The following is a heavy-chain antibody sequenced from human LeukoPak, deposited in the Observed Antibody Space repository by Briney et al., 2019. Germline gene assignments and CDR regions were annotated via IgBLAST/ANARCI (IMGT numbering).Heavy chain of an antibody. D-gene: IGHD1-26*01. Sequence: ASVKLSCRASGQTFTIYCISWVRQAPGQGLEWMRLLSASNGKKTYSQKVQGRVDMTTDTSTSTAFLDMRSLSCDATAVYYCASGWELHDWGQGTLVTVSS. CDR3: ASGWELHD. J-gene: IGHJ4*02. CDR1: GQTFTIYC. V-gene: IGHV1-18*01. CDR2: LSASNGKK.